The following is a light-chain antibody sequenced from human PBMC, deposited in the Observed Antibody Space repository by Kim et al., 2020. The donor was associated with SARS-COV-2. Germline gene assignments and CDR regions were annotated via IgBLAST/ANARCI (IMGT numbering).Light chain of an antibody. V-gene: IGKV1-9*01. CDR3: QQLKTFPLT. J-gene: IGKJ4*01. CDR2: AAS. CDR1: QGISSY. Sequence: IQLTQSPSSLSASVGDRVTITCRASQGISSYVAWYQQKPGKTPKLLMYAASTLQSGVPSRFRGSGSGTDFTLTISSLQPEDSATYYCQQLKTFPLTFGEGTKVDIK.